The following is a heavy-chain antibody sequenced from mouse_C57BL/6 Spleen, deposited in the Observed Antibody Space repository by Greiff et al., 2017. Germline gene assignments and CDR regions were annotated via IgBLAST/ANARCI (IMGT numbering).Heavy chain of an antibody. CDR3: ARKGYYGSSYLYFDV. V-gene: IGHV2-2*01. Sequence: QVQLQQSGPGLVQPSQSLSITCTVSGFSLTSYGVHWVRQSPGKGLAWLGVIWSGGSTDYNAAFISRLSISKDNSKSQVFFKMNSLQADDTAIYYCARKGYYGSSYLYFDVWGTGTTVTVSS. CDR1: GFSLTSYG. D-gene: IGHD1-1*01. J-gene: IGHJ1*03. CDR2: IWSGGST.